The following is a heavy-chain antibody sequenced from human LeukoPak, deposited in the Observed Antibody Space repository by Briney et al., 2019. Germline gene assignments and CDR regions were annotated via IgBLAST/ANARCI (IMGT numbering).Heavy chain of an antibody. J-gene: IGHJ6*02. D-gene: IGHD2-2*01. CDR3: ANWGDCDRTSCRKYYYNGVDI. CDR1: GFIFSSYG. V-gene: IGHV3-30*18. Sequence: GGSLRLSCAASGFIFSSYGMHWVRQAPGKGLEWVAVISYDGSNKYYAESVKGRFTISRNNSNNTLYLQMSSLRVEDTAVYYCANWGDCDRTSCRKYYYNGVDIWGQGTTVTVSS. CDR2: ISYDGSNK.